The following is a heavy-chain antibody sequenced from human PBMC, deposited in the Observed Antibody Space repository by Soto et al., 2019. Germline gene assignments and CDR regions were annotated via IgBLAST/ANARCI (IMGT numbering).Heavy chain of an antibody. J-gene: IGHJ4*02. D-gene: IGHD3-22*01. CDR1: GDSVSSNNYY. V-gene: IGHV4-31*03. Sequence: SERLSLTCTVIGDSVSSNNYYWSWIRQRPGKGLEWIGYIHYSGDSYDNPSLTSRITMSMDVSKNQFSLNLRSVTAADTAIYYCARDVNDSSGSQGFDYWGQGTLATVSS. CDR2: IHYSGDS. CDR3: ARDVNDSSGSQGFDY.